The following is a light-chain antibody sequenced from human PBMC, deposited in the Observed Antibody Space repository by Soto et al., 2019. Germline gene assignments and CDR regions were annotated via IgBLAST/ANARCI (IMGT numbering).Light chain of an antibody. J-gene: IGLJ2*01. CDR2: RDN. CDR1: SSNIGSNY. CDR3: AAWDDSLKGVP. Sequence: QSVLTQPPSASGTPGQRVTISCSGSSSNIGSNYVYWYQQLPGTAPKLLIYRDNQRPSGVPDRFSGSKSGTSASLAISGLRSEDEADYYCAAWDDSLKGVPFGGGTKVTVL. V-gene: IGLV1-47*01.